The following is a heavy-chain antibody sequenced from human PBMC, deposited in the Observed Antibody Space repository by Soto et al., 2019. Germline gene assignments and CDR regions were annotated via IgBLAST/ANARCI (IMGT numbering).Heavy chain of an antibody. V-gene: IGHV3-30*18. J-gene: IGHJ6*02. D-gene: IGHD3-3*01. Sequence: QVQLVESGGGVVQPGRSLRLSCAASGFTFSSYGIHWVRQAPGKGLEWVAFISDDGNNKYYADSVKGRFTISRDNFRNTLYLQMNSLRGEETAVYYCAKRRNVVRFLEWSSGMEVWGQGTTVNVSS. CDR2: ISDDGNNK. CDR1: GFTFSSYG. CDR3: AKRRNVVRFLEWSSGMEV.